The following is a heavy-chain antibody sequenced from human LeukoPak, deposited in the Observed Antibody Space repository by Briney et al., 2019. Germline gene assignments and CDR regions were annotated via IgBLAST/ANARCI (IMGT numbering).Heavy chain of an antibody. Sequence: PSETLSLTCAVYGGSFSGYYWSWIRQPPGKGLEWIGYIYYSGSTNYNPSLERRVTISVDTSKNQFSLKLTSVTAADTAVYYCARAPAGPPYYYMDVWGRGTTVAVSS. CDR1: GGSFSGYY. J-gene: IGHJ6*03. CDR2: IYYSGST. V-gene: IGHV4-59*01. CDR3: ARAPAGPPYYYMDV.